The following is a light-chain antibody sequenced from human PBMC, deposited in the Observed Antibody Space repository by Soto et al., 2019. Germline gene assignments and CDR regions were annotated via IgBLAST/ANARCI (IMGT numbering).Light chain of an antibody. CDR1: QSVSSK. CDR3: QQYNYWPPKT. V-gene: IGKV3-15*01. Sequence: EVVLTRSPGTLSLSPGERATLSCMASQSVSSKLACYQQKPVHAPRLLIYDASTRATGIPARFSGSGSGTEFTLTISSLQSEDFAIYYCQQYNYWPPKTFGQGTKVDIK. J-gene: IGKJ1*01. CDR2: DAS.